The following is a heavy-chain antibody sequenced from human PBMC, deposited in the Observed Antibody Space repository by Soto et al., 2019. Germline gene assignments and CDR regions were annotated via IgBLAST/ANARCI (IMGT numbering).Heavy chain of an antibody. D-gene: IGHD5-18*01. CDR2: IIPIFGTA. CDR1: RGSFSSYA. CDR3: ARVGYSYGYYFDY. J-gene: IGHJ4*02. Sequence: QVQLVQSGAEVKKPGSSVKVSCKASRGSFSSYAISWVRQAPGQGLEWMGGIIPIFGTANYAQKFQGRVTITADESTSTAYMELSSLRSEDTAVYYCARVGYSYGYYFDYWGQGTLVTVSS. V-gene: IGHV1-69*01.